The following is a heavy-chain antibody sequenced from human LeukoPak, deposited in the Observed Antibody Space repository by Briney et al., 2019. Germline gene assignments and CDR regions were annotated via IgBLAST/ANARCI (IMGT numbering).Heavy chain of an antibody. V-gene: IGHV1-8*01. CDR1: GYTFSSYD. J-gene: IGHJ6*02. D-gene: IGHD6-6*01. CDR2: MNPNSGNT. CDR3: ASYSSSSLYYYYGMDV. Sequence: ASVKVSCTASGYTFSSYDINWVRQAAGPGLEWMGWMNPNSGNTGYSQKFQGRVTMTRNTSISTAYMELSSLRSEDTAVYYCASYSSSSLYYYYGMDVWGQGTTVTVPS.